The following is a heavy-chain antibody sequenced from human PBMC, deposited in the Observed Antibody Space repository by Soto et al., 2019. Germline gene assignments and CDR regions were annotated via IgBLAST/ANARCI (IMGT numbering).Heavy chain of an antibody. CDR3: ARDMATQGAY. J-gene: IGHJ4*02. CDR2: IYTAGST. V-gene: IGHV3-66*01. Sequence: EVQLVESGGGLVQPGGSLRLSCAASGFTVSNSYMTWVRQAPGKGLEWVSVIYTAGSTFYADSVKGRFTISRDTSKNTMYLQMNSLRAEDTAGYYCARDMATQGAYWGQGALVTVSS. D-gene: IGHD5-12*01. CDR1: GFTVSNSY.